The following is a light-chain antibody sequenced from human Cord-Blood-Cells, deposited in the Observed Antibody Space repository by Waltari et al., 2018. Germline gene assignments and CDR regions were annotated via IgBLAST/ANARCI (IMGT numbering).Light chain of an antibody. V-gene: IGLV2-8*01. J-gene: IGLJ1*01. CDR3: SSYAGSNKNV. CDR1: SSDFGGYNY. CDR2: EVI. Sequence: QSALTQPPSAYGPPGPSVTISCTGTSSDFGGYNYVPWYQQHPGKAPKPMIYEVIKRPSGVPDRFSGSKSGNTASLTVSGLQAEDEADYYCSSYAGSNKNVFGTGTKVTVL.